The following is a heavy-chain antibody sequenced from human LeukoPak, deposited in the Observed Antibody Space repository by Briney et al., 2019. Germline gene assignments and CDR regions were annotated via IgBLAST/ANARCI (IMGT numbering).Heavy chain of an antibody. D-gene: IGHD3-10*01. CDR1: GFTFSSYA. CDR2: MSGNGGST. CDR3: VKDKYYGSGSPTFDY. Sequence: GGSLRLSCSASGFTFSSYAMHWVRQAPGKGLEYVSAMSGNGGSTYYADSVKGRFTISRDNSKNTLYLQMSSLRAEDTAVYYCVKDKYYGSGSPTFDYWGQGTLVTLSS. J-gene: IGHJ4*02. V-gene: IGHV3-64D*06.